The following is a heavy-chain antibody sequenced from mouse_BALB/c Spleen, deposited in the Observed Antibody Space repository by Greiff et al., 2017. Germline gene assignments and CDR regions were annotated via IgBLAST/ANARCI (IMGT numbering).Heavy chain of an antibody. CDR2: IYPGDGDT. Sequence: VQLQQSGAELARPGASVKLSCKASGYTFTSYWMQWVKQRPGQGLEWIGAIYPGDGDTRYTQKFKGKATLTADKSSSTAYMQLSSLASEDSAVYYCARGDYSWFAYWGQGTLVTVSA. J-gene: IGHJ3*01. CDR3: ARGDYSWFAY. V-gene: IGHV1-87*01. D-gene: IGHD1-1*01. CDR1: GYTFTSYW.